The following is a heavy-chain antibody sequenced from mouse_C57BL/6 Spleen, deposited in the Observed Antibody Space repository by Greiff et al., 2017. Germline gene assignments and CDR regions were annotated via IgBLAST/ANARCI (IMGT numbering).Heavy chain of an antibody. Sequence: QVHVKQPGAELVKPGASVKLSCKASGYTFTSYWMQWVKQRPGQGLEWIGEIDPSDSYTNYNKKFKGKATLTVDTSSSTAYMQLSSLTSEDSAVYYCARWLLRYFEVWGTGTTVTVSS. CDR1: GYTFTSYW. J-gene: IGHJ1*03. V-gene: IGHV1-50*01. CDR2: IDPSDSYT. D-gene: IGHD2-3*01. CDR3: ARWLLRYFEV.